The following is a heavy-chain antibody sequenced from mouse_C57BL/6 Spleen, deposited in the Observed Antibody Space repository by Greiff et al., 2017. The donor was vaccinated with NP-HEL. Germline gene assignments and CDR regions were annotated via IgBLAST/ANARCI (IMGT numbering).Heavy chain of an antibody. V-gene: IGHV5-17*01. J-gene: IGHJ4*01. CDR3: ARRGYGSSYDAMDY. Sequence: EVKLMESGGGLVKPGGSLKLSCAASGFTFSDYGMHWVRQAPEKGLEWVAYISSGSSTIYYADTVKGRFTISRDNAKNTLFLQMTSLRSEDTAMYDCARRGYGSSYDAMDYWGQGTSVTVSS. CDR2: ISSGSSTI. D-gene: IGHD1-1*01. CDR1: GFTFSDYG.